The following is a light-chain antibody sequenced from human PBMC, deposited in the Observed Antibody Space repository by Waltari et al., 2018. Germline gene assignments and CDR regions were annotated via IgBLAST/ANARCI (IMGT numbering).Light chain of an antibody. CDR2: GAS. CDR1: QSIGSH. CDR3: QLYHNWPRGM. V-gene: IGKV3-15*01. Sequence: EIVMTQSPVTLSVSPGERVTLSCRASQSIGSHLAWYQQKPGQPPRLLIYGASTRASGIPARFSGSGSETDFTLTISSLQSEDSALYYCQLYHNWPRGMFGQGTKVEFK. J-gene: IGKJ1*01.